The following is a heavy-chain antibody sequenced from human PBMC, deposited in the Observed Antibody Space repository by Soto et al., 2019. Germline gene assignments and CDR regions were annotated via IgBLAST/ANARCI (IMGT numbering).Heavy chain of an antibody. D-gene: IGHD6-19*01. J-gene: IGHJ6*02. Sequence: SVKVSCKASGGTFSSYAISWVRQAPGQGLEWMGGIIPIFGTANYAQKFQGRVTITADESTSTAYMELSSRRSEDTAVYYCARGPPIAVAGLYYYGMDVWGQGTTVTV. CDR3: ARGPPIAVAGLYYYGMDV. V-gene: IGHV1-69*13. CDR1: GGTFSSYA. CDR2: IIPIFGTA.